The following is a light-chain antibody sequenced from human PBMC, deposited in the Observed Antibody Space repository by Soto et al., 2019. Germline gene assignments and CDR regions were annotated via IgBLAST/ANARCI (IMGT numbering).Light chain of an antibody. Sequence: QSAVTQPACVSGSPGQSITISCTGTSSDVGGYDYVSWYQLHPGKAPKLMIFEVSNRPSGVSYRFSGSKSGNTASLTISGLQAEDEADYFCSSYSISTAYLFGTGTKV. J-gene: IGLJ1*01. CDR1: SSDVGGYDY. V-gene: IGLV2-14*01. CDR3: SSYSISTAYL. CDR2: EVS.